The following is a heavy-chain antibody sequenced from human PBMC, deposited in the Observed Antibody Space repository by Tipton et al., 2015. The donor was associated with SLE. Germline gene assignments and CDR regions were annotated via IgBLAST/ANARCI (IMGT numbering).Heavy chain of an antibody. Sequence: QSGAEVKKPASSVKISCRTSGGTFSSYAVSWVRQAPGQGLEWMGRIISIFGTTNYAEKFQGRVTITADESTGTAYMELNSLKSEGPAIYYRATGRGCFFVHFDNWGQGTLVTVAS. V-gene: IGHV1-69*13. CDR1: GGTFSSYA. CDR2: IISIFGTT. CDR3: ATGRGCFFVHFDN. J-gene: IGHJ4*02. D-gene: IGHD6-6*01.